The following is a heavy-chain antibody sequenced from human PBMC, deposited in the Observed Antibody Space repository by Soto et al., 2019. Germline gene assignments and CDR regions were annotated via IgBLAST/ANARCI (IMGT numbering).Heavy chain of an antibody. CDR2: IIPIFGTA. CDR3: ARGSGGSSYYYYGMDV. V-gene: IGHV1-69*13. D-gene: IGHD2-15*01. Sequence: SVKVSCKADGGAFSSYAINWVRQAPGQGLEWMGGIIPIFGTANYAQKFQGRVTITADESTSTAYMELSSLRSEDTAVYYCARGSGGSSYYYYGMDVWGQGTTVTV. J-gene: IGHJ6*02. CDR1: GGAFSSYA.